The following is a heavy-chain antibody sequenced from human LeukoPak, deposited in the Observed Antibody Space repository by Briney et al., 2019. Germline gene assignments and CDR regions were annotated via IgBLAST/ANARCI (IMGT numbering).Heavy chain of an antibody. CDR3: ATPYGIVGADDAFDI. D-gene: IGHD1-26*01. J-gene: IGHJ3*02. CDR2: FDPEDGET. CDR1: GYTLTELS. V-gene: IGHV1-24*01. Sequence: GDSVKVSCKVSGYTLTELSMHWVRQAPGKGLEWMGGFDPEDGETTYAQKFQGRVTMTEDTSTDTAYMELSSLRSEDTAVYYCATPYGIVGADDAFDIWGQGTMVTVSS.